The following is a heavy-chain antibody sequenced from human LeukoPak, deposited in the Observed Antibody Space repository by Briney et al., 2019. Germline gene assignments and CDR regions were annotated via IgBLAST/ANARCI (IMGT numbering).Heavy chain of an antibody. CDR2: INPSGGST. CDR3: ASTIVGATLDY. D-gene: IGHD1-26*01. J-gene: IGHJ4*02. CDR1: GGTFSSYA. Sequence: ASVKVSWKASGGTFSSYAISWVRQAPGQGLEWMGIINPSGGSTSYAQKFQGRVTMTRDMSTSTVYMELSSLRSEDTAVYYCASTIVGATLDYWGQGTLVTVSS. V-gene: IGHV1-46*01.